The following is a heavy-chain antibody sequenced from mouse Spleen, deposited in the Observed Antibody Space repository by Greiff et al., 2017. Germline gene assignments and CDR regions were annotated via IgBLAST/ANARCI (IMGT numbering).Heavy chain of an antibody. CDR3: ARDYGSSSAWFAY. Sequence: EVQRVESGGGLVKPGGSLKLSCAASGFTFSSYAMSWVRQSPEKRLEWVAEISSGGSYTYYPDTVTGRFTISRDNAKNTLYLEMSSLRSEDTAMYYCARDYGSSSAWFAYWGQGTLVTVSA. D-gene: IGHD1-1*01. V-gene: IGHV5-9-4*01. J-gene: IGHJ3*01. CDR1: GFTFSSYA. CDR2: ISSGGSYT.